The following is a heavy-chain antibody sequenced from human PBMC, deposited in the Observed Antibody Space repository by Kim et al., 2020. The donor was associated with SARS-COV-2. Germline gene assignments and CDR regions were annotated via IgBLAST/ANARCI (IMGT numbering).Heavy chain of an antibody. Sequence: SETLSLTCTVSGGSISSYYWSWIRQPPGKGLEWIGYIYYSGSTNYNPSLKSRVTISVDTSKNQFSLKLSSVTAADTAVYYCARCSGWYYFDYWGQGTLVT. V-gene: IGHV4-59*01. CDR3: ARCSGWYYFDY. D-gene: IGHD6-19*01. CDR2: IYYSGST. J-gene: IGHJ4*02. CDR1: GGSISSYY.